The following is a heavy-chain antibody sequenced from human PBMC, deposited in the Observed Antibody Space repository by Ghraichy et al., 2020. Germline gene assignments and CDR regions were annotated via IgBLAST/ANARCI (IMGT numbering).Heavy chain of an antibody. V-gene: IGHV3-23*01. CDR3: GKEYGGHIGVATVISLLCT. J-gene: IGHJ1*01. CDR1: GFTFSSYA. CDR2: ISGSGGST. D-gene: IGHD2-21*02. Sequence: GGSLRLSCAASGFTFSSYAMSWVRQAPGKGPEWVSGISGSGGSTYYADLVKGRFTISRDNSKDTLFLQMNSLRADDTAVYYCGKEYGGHIGVATVISLLCTRGQGTLVTASS.